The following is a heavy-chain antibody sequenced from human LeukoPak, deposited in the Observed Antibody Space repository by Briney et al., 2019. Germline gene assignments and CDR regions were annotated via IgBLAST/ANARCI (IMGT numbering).Heavy chain of an antibody. Sequence: SETLSLTCTVSGGSISSSSYYWGWIRQPPGKGLEWIGSIYHSGSTYYNPSLKSRVTISVDRSKNQFSLKLSSVTAADTAVYYCARVSYSNYYFDYWGQGTLVTVSS. CDR2: IYHSGST. J-gene: IGHJ4*02. CDR1: GGSISSSSYY. D-gene: IGHD4-11*01. V-gene: IGHV4-39*07. CDR3: ARVSYSNYYFDY.